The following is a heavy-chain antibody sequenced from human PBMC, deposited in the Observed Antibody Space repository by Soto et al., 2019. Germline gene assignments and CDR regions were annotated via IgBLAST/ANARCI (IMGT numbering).Heavy chain of an antibody. CDR1: GFTFSSYW. CDR3: GRGMDV. CDR2: IKEDGSEK. V-gene: IGHV3-7*04. J-gene: IGHJ6*02. Sequence: EVQLVESGGGLVHPGGSLRLSCVASGFTFSSYWMSWVRQAPGKGLEWVANIKEDGSEKNYVDSVKGRFTISRDNPKNSLYLQMNSLRAEDTAVYYCGRGMDVWGQGTTVTVSS.